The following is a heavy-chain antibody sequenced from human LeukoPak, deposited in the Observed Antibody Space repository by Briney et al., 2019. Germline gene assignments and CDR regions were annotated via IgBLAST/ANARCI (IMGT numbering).Heavy chain of an antibody. Sequence: GGSLRLSCAASGFTFSSYAMSWVRQAPGKGLEWVSVISGSGGSTYYADSVKGRFTITRDNSKNTLYLQMNSLRAEDTAVYYCAKGGIVGATGFYYWGQGTLVTVSS. V-gene: IGHV3-23*01. CDR3: AKGGIVGATGFYY. CDR2: ISGSGGST. D-gene: IGHD1-26*01. J-gene: IGHJ4*02. CDR1: GFTFSSYA.